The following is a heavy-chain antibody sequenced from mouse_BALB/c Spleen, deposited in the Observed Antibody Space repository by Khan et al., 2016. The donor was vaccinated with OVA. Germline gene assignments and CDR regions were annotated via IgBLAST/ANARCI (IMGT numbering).Heavy chain of an antibody. Sequence: EVELVESGGDLVKPGGSLKLSCAASGFTFSTYGMSWVRQTPDKRLEWVATISSGGSYTYYPDSVKGQFTISRDNAKNTLYLQMSSLKSEDTAMYYCARLAYYYGSEGFAYWGQGTLVTVSA. D-gene: IGHD1-1*01. V-gene: IGHV5-6*01. CDR2: ISSGGSYT. CDR1: GFTFSTYG. CDR3: ARLAYYYGSEGFAY. J-gene: IGHJ3*01.